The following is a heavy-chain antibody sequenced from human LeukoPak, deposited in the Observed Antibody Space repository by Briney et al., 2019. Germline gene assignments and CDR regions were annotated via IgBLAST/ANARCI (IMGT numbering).Heavy chain of an antibody. V-gene: IGHV1-24*01. D-gene: IGHD2-21*02. J-gene: IGHJ4*02. CDR1: GYTLTELS. Sequence: ASVKVSCKVSGYTLTELSMHWVRQAPGKGLEWMGGFDPEDGETIYAQKVQGRVTMTEDTSTDTAYMELSSLRSADTAVYYCATLGGPYCGGDCYSDYWGQGTLVTVSS. CDR2: FDPEDGET. CDR3: ATLGGPYCGGDCYSDY.